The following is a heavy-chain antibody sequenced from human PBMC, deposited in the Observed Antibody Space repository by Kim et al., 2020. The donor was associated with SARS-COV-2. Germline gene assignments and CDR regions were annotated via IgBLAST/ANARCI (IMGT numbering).Heavy chain of an antibody. Sequence: GGSLRLSCAASGFTFTSYAMSWVRQAPGKGLEWVSLIGDRGVATYYADFVKGRFTISRDNSKNTLYLQMNGLRAEDTAVYYCARHRSNSIDVWGQGTTVTVSS. J-gene: IGHJ6*02. CDR2: IGDRGVAT. CDR1: GFTFTSYA. CDR3: ARHRSNSIDV. D-gene: IGHD2-2*01. V-gene: IGHV3-23*01.